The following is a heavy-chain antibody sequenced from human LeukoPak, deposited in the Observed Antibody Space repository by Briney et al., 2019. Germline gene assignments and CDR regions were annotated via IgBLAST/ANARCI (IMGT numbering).Heavy chain of an antibody. Sequence: SVKVSCKASGGTFSSYAISWVRQAPGQGLEWMGGIIPIFGTANYAQKFQGRVMITADESTSTAYMELSSLRSEDTAVYYCARSPDHPYDILTGMGTWGQETLVTVSS. D-gene: IGHD3-9*01. CDR1: GGTFSSYA. V-gene: IGHV1-69*13. CDR3: ARSPDHPYDILTGMGT. CDR2: IIPIFGTA. J-gene: IGHJ5*02.